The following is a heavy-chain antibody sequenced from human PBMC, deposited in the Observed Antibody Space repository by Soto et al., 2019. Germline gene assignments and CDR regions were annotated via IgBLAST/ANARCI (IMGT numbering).Heavy chain of an antibody. CDR3: AKRRNVLRFLQWSAGMVV. D-gene: IGHD3-3*01. CDR1: GFTFSSYG. CDR2: ISYDESNK. Sequence: GGSLRLSCAASGFTFSSYGMHWVRQAPGKGLEWVAFISYDESNKYYADSVKGRFTISRDNSRTTLYLQMNSLRAEDTAVYFCAKRRNVLRFLQWSAGMVVWGPETTLTVSS. J-gene: IGHJ6*02. V-gene: IGHV3-30*18.